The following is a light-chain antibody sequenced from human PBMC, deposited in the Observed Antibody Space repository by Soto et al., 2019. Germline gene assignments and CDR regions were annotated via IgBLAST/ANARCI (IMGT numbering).Light chain of an antibody. J-gene: IGLJ2*01. Sequence: QSVLTQPPSASGTPGQRVTISCSGSSSNIGSNYVYWYQQLPGTAPKLLIYRNNQRTSGVPDRFSGYKSGTSASLAISGLRSEDEAEYYCAAWDDSLSGPVFCGGTKLTVL. CDR3: AAWDDSLSGPV. CDR2: RNN. CDR1: SSNIGSNY. V-gene: IGLV1-47*01.